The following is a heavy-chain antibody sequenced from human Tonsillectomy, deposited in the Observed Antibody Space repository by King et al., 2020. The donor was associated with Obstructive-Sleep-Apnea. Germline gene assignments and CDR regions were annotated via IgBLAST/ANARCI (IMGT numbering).Heavy chain of an antibody. CDR1: GFTFSSYA. V-gene: IGHV3-23*04. J-gene: IGHJ4*02. D-gene: IGHD2-8*01. Sequence: VQLVESGGGLVQPGGSLRLSCAASGFTFSSYAMSLVRQAPGKGLELVLAISGSGGSTDYADAVKGRFTISRDNSKNTLDLQMNSLRAEDTAVYYRAKAWGRYCTNGVCYGYYFDYWGQGTLVTVSS. CDR3: AKAWGRYCTNGVCYGYYFDY. CDR2: ISGSGGST.